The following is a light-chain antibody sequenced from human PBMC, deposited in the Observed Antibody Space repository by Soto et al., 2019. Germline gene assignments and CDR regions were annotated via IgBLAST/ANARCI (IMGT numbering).Light chain of an antibody. Sequence: EILFTQLPATLSLSPGERATLSCRASQSVSNNYLAWYQQNPGQAPSLLIYGASNRATGIPDRFSGSGSGTDFTLTISRLEPEGLAVYYCQQYGISGTFGQGTKVDIK. CDR3: QQYGISGT. CDR2: GAS. CDR1: QSVSNNY. J-gene: IGKJ1*01. V-gene: IGKV3-20*01.